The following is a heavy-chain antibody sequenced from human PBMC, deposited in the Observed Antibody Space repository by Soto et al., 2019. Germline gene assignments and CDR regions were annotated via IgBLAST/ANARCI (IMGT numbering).Heavy chain of an antibody. CDR2: ISYDGSNK. D-gene: IGHD3-10*01. V-gene: IGHV3-30-3*01. Sequence: QVQLVESGGGVVQPGRSLRLSCAASGFTFSSYAMHWVRQAPGKGLEWVAVISYDGSNKYYADSVKGRFTISRDNSKNTLYLQMNSLRAEDTAVYYCARNGLLWFDYYYGMDVWGQGTTVTVSS. CDR1: GFTFSSYA. CDR3: ARNGLLWFDYYYGMDV. J-gene: IGHJ6*02.